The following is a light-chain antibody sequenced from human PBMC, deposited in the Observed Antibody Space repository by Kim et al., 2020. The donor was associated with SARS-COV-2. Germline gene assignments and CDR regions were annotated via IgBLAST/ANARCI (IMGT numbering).Light chain of an antibody. CDR2: KAS. Sequence: RVTITCRARQDISRWLAWYQQKPRKAPKLLIFKASILETGVPSRFGGSGSRTDFTLTISSLQPDDSANYFCQQYYNYPYTFGQGSNME. CDR3: QQYYNYPYT. J-gene: IGKJ2*01. V-gene: IGKV1-5*03. CDR1: QDISRW.